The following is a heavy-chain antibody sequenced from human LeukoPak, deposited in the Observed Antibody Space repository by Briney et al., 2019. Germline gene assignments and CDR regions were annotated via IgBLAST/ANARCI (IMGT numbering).Heavy chain of an antibody. Sequence: SETQSLTCAVYGGSFSGYYWSWIRQPPGKGLEWIGEINHSGSTNYNPSLKSRVTISVDTSKNQFSLKLSSVTAADTAVYYCARGVVADAFDVWGQGTMVTVSS. CDR1: GGSFSGYY. J-gene: IGHJ3*01. CDR2: INHSGST. V-gene: IGHV4-34*01. D-gene: IGHD2-15*01. CDR3: ARGVVADAFDV.